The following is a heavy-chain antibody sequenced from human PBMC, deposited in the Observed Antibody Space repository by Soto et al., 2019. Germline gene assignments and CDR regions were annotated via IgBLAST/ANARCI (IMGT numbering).Heavy chain of an antibody. J-gene: IGHJ4*02. CDR2: IYHSGST. CDR1: GGSISSSNW. Sequence: SETLSLTCAVSGGSISSSNWWSWVRQPPGKGLEWIGEIYHSGSTNYNPSLKSRVTISVDKSKNQFSLKLSSVTAADTAVYYCARDQDSNSSSWYYFDYWGQGTLVTVSS. V-gene: IGHV4-4*02. CDR3: ARDQDSNSSSWYYFDY. D-gene: IGHD6-13*01.